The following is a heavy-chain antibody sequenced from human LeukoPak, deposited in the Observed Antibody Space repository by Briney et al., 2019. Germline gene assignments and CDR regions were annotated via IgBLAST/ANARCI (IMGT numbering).Heavy chain of an antibody. J-gene: IGHJ4*02. CDR3: ARTYSSSWFDY. D-gene: IGHD6-13*01. V-gene: IGHV4-34*01. CDR1: GGSFSGYY. Sequence: PSETLSLTCAVYGGSFSGYYWSWIRQPPGKGLEWIGEINHSGSTNYNPSLKSRVTISVDTSMNQFSLKLSSVTAADTAVYYCARTYSSSWFDYWGQGTLVTVSS. CDR2: INHSGST.